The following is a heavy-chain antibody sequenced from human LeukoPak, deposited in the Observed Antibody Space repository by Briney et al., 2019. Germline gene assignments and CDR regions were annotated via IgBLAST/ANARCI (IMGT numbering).Heavy chain of an antibody. V-gene: IGHV3-23*01. CDR1: GFTFRSSV. J-gene: IGHJ3*02. CDR2: VGGSDDTS. CDR3: AKKSFSTGPFDI. D-gene: IGHD3-3*02. Sequence: GGSLRLSCAASGFTFRSSVMSWVRQAPGRGLEWVSSVGGSDDTSTYAGSVTGWFTISRDNSKTSVYLQMNNLGVEDTAIYYCAKKSFSTGPFDIWGPGTRVTVSS.